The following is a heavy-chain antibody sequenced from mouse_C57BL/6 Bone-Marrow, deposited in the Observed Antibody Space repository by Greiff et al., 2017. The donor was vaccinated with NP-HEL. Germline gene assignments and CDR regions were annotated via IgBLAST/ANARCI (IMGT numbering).Heavy chain of an antibody. CDR2: ISSGSSTI. D-gene: IGHD1-1*01. CDR3: ATVYYGSPYWYFDV. Sequence: EVQLQESGGGLVKPGGSLKLSCAASGFTFSDYGMHWVRQAPEKGLEWVAYISSGSSTIYYADTVKGRFTISRDNAKNTLFLQMTSLRSEDTAMYYCATVYYGSPYWYFDVWGTGTTVTVSS. J-gene: IGHJ1*03. CDR1: GFTFSDYG. V-gene: IGHV5-17*01.